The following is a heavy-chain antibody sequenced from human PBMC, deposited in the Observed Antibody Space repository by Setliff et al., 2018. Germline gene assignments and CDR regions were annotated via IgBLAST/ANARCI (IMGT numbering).Heavy chain of an antibody. V-gene: IGHV1-69*05. J-gene: IGHJ6*03. CDR3: AREGVDTCTSTDYRYSMDV. D-gene: IGHD5-18*01. CDR1: GGTFSSYG. Sequence: SVKVSCKASGGTFSSYGISWVRQAPGQGLEWLGGTIPNFGTTNYAQEFQGRVTIITDESTSTAYMELSSLRFEDTAVYYCAREGVDTCTSTDYRYSMDVWGKGTTVTVSS. CDR2: TIPNFGTT.